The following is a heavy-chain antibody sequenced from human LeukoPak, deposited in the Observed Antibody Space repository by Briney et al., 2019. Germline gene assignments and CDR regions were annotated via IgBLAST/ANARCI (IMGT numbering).Heavy chain of an antibody. CDR2: INPNSGGT. V-gene: IGHV1-2*02. Sequence: ASVKVSCKASGYTFTGYYMHWVRQAPRQGLEWMGWINPNSGGTNYAQKFQGRVTMTRDTSISTAYMELSRLRSDDTAVYCCARGVTGTLHYYYYMDVWGKGTTVTVSS. CDR3: ARGVTGTLHYYYYMDV. J-gene: IGHJ6*03. CDR1: GYTFTGYY. D-gene: IGHD1/OR15-1a*01.